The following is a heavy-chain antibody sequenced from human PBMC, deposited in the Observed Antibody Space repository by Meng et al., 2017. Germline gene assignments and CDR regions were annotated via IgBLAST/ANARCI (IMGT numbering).Heavy chain of an antibody. V-gene: IGHV7-4-1*02. CDR1: GYTFTSYA. J-gene: IGHJ4*02. CDR2: INTNTGNP. CDR3: ARAYDSSGYYPTVGIY. D-gene: IGHD3-22*01. Sequence: QVQWVQFGAEVKKPGASVKVSCKASGYTFTSYAMNWVRQAPGQGLEWMGWINTNTGNPTYAQGFTGRFVFSLDTSVSTAYLQISSLKAEDTAVYYCARAYDSSGYYPTVGIYWGQGTLVTVSS.